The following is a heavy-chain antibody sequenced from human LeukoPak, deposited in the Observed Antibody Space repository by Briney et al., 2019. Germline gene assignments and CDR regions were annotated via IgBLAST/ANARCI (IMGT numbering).Heavy chain of an antibody. CDR3: ARDACSSTSCYYYYYYMDV. CDR1: GFTFSSYA. V-gene: IGHV3-30*01. D-gene: IGHD2-2*01. Sequence: GGSLRLSCAASGFTFSSYAMHWVRQAPGKGLEWVAVISYDGSNNYYADSVKGRFTISRDNSKNTLYPQMNSLRAEDTAVYYRARDACSSTSCYYYYYYMDVWGKGTTVTVSS. CDR2: ISYDGSNN. J-gene: IGHJ6*03.